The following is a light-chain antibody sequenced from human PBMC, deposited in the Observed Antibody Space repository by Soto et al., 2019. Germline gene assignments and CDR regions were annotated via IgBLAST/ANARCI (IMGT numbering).Light chain of an antibody. CDR3: QQYKSYSRT. CDR2: MAS. Sequence: DIQMTQSPSTLSASVGDRVTITCRASQSISSWLAWYQQKPGKVPKLLIYMASSLESGVPSRFSGSGSGTEFTLTISSLQPDDFATYYCQQYKSYSRTFGQGTNVEIK. V-gene: IGKV1-5*03. J-gene: IGKJ1*01. CDR1: QSISSW.